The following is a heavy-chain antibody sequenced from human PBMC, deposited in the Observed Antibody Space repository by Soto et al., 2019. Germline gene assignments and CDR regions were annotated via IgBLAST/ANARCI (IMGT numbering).Heavy chain of an antibody. CDR2: INHSGST. CDR3: AETRSYCSSTSCYGGWFDP. CDR1: GGSFSGYY. J-gene: IGHJ5*02. Sequence: PSETLSLTCAVYGGSFSGYYWSWIRQPPGKGLEWIGEINHSGSTNYNPSLKSRVTISVDTSENQFSLKLSSVTAADTAVYYCAETRSYCSSTSCYGGWFDPWGQGTLVTVSS. D-gene: IGHD2-2*01. V-gene: IGHV4-34*01.